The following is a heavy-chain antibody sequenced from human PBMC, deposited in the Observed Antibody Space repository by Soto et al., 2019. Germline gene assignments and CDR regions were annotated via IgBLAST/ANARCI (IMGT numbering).Heavy chain of an antibody. J-gene: IGHJ4*02. CDR2: IYYSGST. D-gene: IGHD4-17*01. CDR1: GSYY. Sequence: GSYYIDKNRQPPGKGLEWIGSIYYSGSTYYNPSLKSRVTISVDTSKNQFSLKLSSVTAADTAVYYCARHEHRAMTKNHYFDHWAQGTPLPVS. CDR3: ARHEHRAMTKNHYFDH. V-gene: IGHV4-39*01.